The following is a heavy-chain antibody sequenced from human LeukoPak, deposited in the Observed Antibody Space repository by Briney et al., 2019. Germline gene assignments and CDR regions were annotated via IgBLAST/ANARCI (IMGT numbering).Heavy chain of an antibody. D-gene: IGHD3-10*01. CDR1: GFTFSDYY. V-gene: IGHV3-11*04. J-gene: IGHJ3*02. Sequence: GGSLRLSCGASGFTFSDYYMSWIRQAPGKGLEWVSYISSNGSIINYADSVKGRFTISRDNAKNSLYLQMNSLRAEDTAVYYCARGLGSGRHAFDIWGQGTMVTVSS. CDR3: ARGLGSGRHAFDI. CDR2: ISSNGSII.